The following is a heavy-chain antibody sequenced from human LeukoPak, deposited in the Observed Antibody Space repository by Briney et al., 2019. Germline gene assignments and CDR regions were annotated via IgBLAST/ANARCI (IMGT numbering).Heavy chain of an antibody. CDR3: ARVPLRFLEPFDY. J-gene: IGHJ4*02. CDR1: GGSLSSYY. D-gene: IGHD3-3*01. CDR2: IYYSGST. Sequence: SETLSLTCTVSGGSLSSYYWTWIRQTPGKGLEWIGQIYYSGSTNYNPSLKGRVTISVDTSKNQFSLKVSSVTAADTAVYYCARVPLRFLEPFDYWGQGILVTVSS. V-gene: IGHV4-59*01.